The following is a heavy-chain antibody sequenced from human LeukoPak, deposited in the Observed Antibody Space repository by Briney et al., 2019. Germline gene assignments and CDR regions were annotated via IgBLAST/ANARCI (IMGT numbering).Heavy chain of an antibody. CDR2: IYSDGSGI. V-gene: IGHV3-74*01. CDR1: GFTLSSYW. D-gene: IGHD2-2*01. Sequence: GGSLRLSCSASGFTLSSYWMHWVRQAPGKGLVWVSRIYSDGSGINYADAVKGRFTISRDNAKNTLYLQMYSLRAEDTAVYYCARSTYYSSDWKAFDYWGQGTLVTVSS. J-gene: IGHJ4*02. CDR3: ARSTYYSSDWKAFDY.